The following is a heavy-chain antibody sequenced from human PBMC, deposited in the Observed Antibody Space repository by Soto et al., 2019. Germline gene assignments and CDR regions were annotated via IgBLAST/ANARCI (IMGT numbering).Heavy chain of an antibody. V-gene: IGHV5-51*01. J-gene: IGHJ5*02. Sequence: EVQLVQSGAEVKKQGESLKISCKGSGYSFTSYWIGWVRQMPGKGLEWMGIIYPGDSDTRYSPSFQGQVTISADKSISTAYLQWSSLKASDTAMYYCARQESGLVLLWFGEPIAVGWFDPWGQGTLVTVSS. CDR2: IYPGDSDT. D-gene: IGHD3-10*01. CDR1: GYSFTSYW. CDR3: ARQESGLVLLWFGEPIAVGWFDP.